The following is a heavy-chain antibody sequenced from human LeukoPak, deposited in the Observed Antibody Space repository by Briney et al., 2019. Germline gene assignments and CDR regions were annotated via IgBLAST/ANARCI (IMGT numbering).Heavy chain of an antibody. CDR2: IKSKTDGGTT. V-gene: IGHV3-15*01. J-gene: IGHJ3*02. D-gene: IGHD2-2*02. CDR3: TTELGYCSSTSCYTPWWYAFDI. Sequence: GGALRLSCAASGFTFSNAWMSWVRQAPGKGLEWVGRIKSKTDGGTTDYAAPVKGRFTISRDDSKNTLYLQMNSLKSEDTAVYYCTTELGYCSSTSCYTPWWYAFDIWGQGTMVTVSS. CDR1: GFTFSNAW.